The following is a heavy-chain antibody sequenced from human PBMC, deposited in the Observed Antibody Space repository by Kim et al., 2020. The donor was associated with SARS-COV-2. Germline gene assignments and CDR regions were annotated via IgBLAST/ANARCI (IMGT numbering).Heavy chain of an antibody. V-gene: IGHV1-69*04. CDR2: IIPILGIA. CDR3: ARAGLERYFDWLYGYYYYGMDV. D-gene: IGHD3-9*01. J-gene: IGHJ6*02. Sequence: SVKVSCKASGGTFSSYAISWVRQAPGQGLEWMGRIIPILGIANYAQKFQGRVTITADKSTSTAYMELSSLRSEDTAVYYCARAGLERYFDWLYGYYYYGMDVWGQGTTVTVSS. CDR1: GGTFSSYA.